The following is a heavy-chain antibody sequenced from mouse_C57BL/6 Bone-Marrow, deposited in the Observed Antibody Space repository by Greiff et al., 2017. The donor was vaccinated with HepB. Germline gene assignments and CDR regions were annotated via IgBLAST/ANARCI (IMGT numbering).Heavy chain of an antibody. CDR3: ALIYYYGSSSWFAY. V-gene: IGHV8-8*01. D-gene: IGHD1-1*01. CDR1: GFSLSTFGMG. J-gene: IGHJ3*01. Sequence: QVQLKESGPGILQPSQTLSLTCSFSGFSLSTFGMGVGWIRQPSGQGLEWLAHIWWVDDKYYNPALKSRLTISKVTSKNQVFLKIANVDTADTATYYCALIYYYGSSSWFAYWGQGTLVTVSA. CDR2: IWWVDDK.